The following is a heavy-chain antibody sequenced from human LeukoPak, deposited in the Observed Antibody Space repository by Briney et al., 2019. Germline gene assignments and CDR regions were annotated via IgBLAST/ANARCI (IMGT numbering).Heavy chain of an antibody. Sequence: PGGSLRLSCAASGFTFSSYGMHWVRQAPGKGLEWVAVISYDGSNKYYADSVKGRFTISRDNSKDTLYLQMNSLRAEDTAVYYCAKDRHTAMVLPDYWGQGTLVTVSS. CDR1: GFTFSSYG. D-gene: IGHD5-18*01. CDR3: AKDRHTAMVLPDY. J-gene: IGHJ4*02. V-gene: IGHV3-30*18. CDR2: ISYDGSNK.